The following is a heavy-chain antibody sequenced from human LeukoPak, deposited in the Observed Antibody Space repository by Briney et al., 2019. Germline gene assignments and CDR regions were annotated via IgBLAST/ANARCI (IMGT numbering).Heavy chain of an antibody. CDR3: TKDIGPTYNSGYFDY. CDR2: ISGDGGST. V-gene: IGHV3-43*02. D-gene: IGHD7-27*01. Sequence: GGPLRLSCAASAFTFDDYAMHWVRQAPGKGLEWVSLISGDGGSTYYADSVKGRFTISRDNSKNSLYLQMNSLRTEDTALYYCTKDIGPTYNSGYFDYWGQGSLVTVSS. J-gene: IGHJ4*02. CDR1: AFTFDDYA.